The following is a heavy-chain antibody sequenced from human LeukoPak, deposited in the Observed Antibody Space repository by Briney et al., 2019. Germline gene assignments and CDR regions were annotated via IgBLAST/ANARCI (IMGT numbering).Heavy chain of an antibody. CDR1: GFTFSSYD. CDR2: ISGSGTYT. V-gene: IGHV3-23*01. Sequence: GGSLRLSCAASGFTFSSYDMIWVRQAPGKGLERVSSISGSGTYTYYADSVKGRFTISRDNSKNTLYLQMNSPRAEDTAVYYCTRIRYAGNSFDYWGQGTLVTISS. J-gene: IGHJ4*02. CDR3: TRIRYAGNSFDY. D-gene: IGHD4-23*01.